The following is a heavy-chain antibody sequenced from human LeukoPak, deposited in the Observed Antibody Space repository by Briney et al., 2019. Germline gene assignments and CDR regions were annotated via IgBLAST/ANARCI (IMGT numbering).Heavy chain of an antibody. CDR2: IYTSGST. Sequence: SETLSLTCTVSGGSISSYYWSWIRQPAGKGLEWIGRIYTSGSTNYNPSLKSRVTMSVDTSKNQFSLKLSSVTAADTAVYYCARGHDYDRSLSRAADYWGQGTLVTVSS. D-gene: IGHD3-22*01. CDR1: GGSISSYY. V-gene: IGHV4-4*07. J-gene: IGHJ4*02. CDR3: ARGHDYDRSLSRAADY.